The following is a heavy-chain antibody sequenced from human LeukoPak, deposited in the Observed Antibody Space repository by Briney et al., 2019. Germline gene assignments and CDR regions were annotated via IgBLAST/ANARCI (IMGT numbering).Heavy chain of an antibody. Sequence: ASVKVSCKASGYTFTSYAMHWVRQAPGQRLEWMGWINAGNGNTKYSQKFQGRATITRDTSAGTAYMELSSLRSEDTAVYYCARGVDIVVVPAADGNWFDPWGQGTLVTVSS. V-gene: IGHV1-3*01. CDR2: INAGNGNT. D-gene: IGHD2-2*03. J-gene: IGHJ5*02. CDR3: ARGVDIVVVPAADGNWFDP. CDR1: GYTFTSYA.